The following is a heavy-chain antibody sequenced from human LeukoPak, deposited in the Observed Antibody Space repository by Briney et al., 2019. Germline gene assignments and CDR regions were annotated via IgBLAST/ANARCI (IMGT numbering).Heavy chain of an antibody. Sequence: ASVKVSCKASGYTFTGYYMHWVRQAPGQGCEWMGWINPNSGGTNYAQKFQGRVTMTRDTSISTAYMELSRLRSDDTAVYYCARGGSDCSSTSCYTKSPPHYYYYYYMDVWGKGTTVTVSS. D-gene: IGHD2-2*02. CDR1: GYTFTGYY. V-gene: IGHV1-2*02. J-gene: IGHJ6*03. CDR2: INPNSGGT. CDR3: ARGGSDCSSTSCYTKSPPHYYYYYYMDV.